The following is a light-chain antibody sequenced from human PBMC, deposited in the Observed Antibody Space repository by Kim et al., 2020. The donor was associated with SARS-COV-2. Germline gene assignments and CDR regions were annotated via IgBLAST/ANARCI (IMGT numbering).Light chain of an antibody. CDR1: ELGDKY. CDR3: QAWDSSTLV. Sequence: VSPGQTASVSCSGDELGDKYASWYQQKPGQSPVLFIYQDGKRPTGIPERFSGSNSGNTATLTISGTQAMDEADYYCQAWDSSTLVFGGGTQLNVL. V-gene: IGLV3-1*01. CDR2: QDG. J-gene: IGLJ2*01.